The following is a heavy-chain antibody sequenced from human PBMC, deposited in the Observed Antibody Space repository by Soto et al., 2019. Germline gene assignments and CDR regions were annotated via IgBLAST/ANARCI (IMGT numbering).Heavy chain of an antibody. J-gene: IGHJ4*02. CDR3: ARDRLSDAPYTFDSSESYSN. D-gene: IGHD3-22*01. CDR1: GYTFTSYA. Sequence: ASVKVSCTASGYTFTSYAMHWVRQAPGQRLEWMGWINAGNGNTKYSQKFQGRVTITTDTSTSTAYMELRSLRSDDTAVYYCARDRLSDAPYTFDSSESYSNWGQGTLVTV. CDR2: INAGNGNT. V-gene: IGHV1-3*01.